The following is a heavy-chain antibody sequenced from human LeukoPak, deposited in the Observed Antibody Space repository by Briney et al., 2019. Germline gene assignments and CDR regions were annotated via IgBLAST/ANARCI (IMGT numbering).Heavy chain of an antibody. J-gene: IGHJ4*02. CDR2: IRSKTNNYAT. V-gene: IGHV3-73*01. D-gene: IGHD1-14*01. CDR3: TTGKGG. Sequence: GRSLRLSCAASGFTFSGSAMHWVRQASGKGLEWVGRIRSKTNNYATAYAVSVKGRFTISRDDSKNTAYLQMNSLKTEDTAVYFCTTGKGGWGQGTLVTVSS. CDR1: GFTFSGSA.